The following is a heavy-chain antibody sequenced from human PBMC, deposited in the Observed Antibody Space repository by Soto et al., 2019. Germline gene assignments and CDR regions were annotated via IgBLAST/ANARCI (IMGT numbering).Heavy chain of an antibody. CDR2: VYHSGAT. V-gene: IGHV4-38-2*02. CDR3: ARERSFMRQTVWFEP. D-gene: IGHD4-4*01. J-gene: IGHJ5*02. Sequence: PSETLALTCAVSGYSMTSGFYWAWIRQPPGKGLEWIGSVYHSGATYYNSSLQDRVSISVDTSKNHFSLKLISVTAADAGTYYCARERSFMRQTVWFEPSGQGSL. CDR1: GYSMTSGFY.